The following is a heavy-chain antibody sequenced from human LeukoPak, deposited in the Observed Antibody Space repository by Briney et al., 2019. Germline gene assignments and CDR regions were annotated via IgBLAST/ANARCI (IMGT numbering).Heavy chain of an antibody. Sequence: QPGGSLRLSCAASGFTFSSYEMNWVRQAPGKGLEWVSYISSSGSTIYYADSVKGRFTISRDNAKNSLYLQMNSLRAEDTAVYYRARGRAVPTGYGMDVWGKGTTVTVSS. CDR1: GFTFSSYE. CDR2: ISSSGSTI. CDR3: ARGRAVPTGYGMDV. V-gene: IGHV3-48*03. J-gene: IGHJ6*04. D-gene: IGHD4-17*01.